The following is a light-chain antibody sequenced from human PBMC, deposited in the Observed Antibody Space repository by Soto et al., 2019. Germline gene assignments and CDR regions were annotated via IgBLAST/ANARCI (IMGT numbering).Light chain of an antibody. CDR2: GAS. Sequence: EIVLTQSPGTPSFSPGERATPSCRASQSVSSSYLAWYQQKPGQAPRLLIYGASSRATGIPDRFSGSGSGTDFTLTISSLQSEDFAVYYCQQYNNWPLTFGQGTRLEI. V-gene: IGKV3-20*01. CDR3: QQYNNWPLT. J-gene: IGKJ5*01. CDR1: QSVSSSY.